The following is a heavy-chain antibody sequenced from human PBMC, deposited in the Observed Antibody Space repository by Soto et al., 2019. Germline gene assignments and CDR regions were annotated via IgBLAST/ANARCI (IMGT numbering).Heavy chain of an antibody. Sequence: SETLSLTCTVSCGSINSYYWNWIRQPPGKGLEWIGYIYYSGSTYYNPSLKSRLTISIDTSKNQFFLKLSSVTAADTAVYFCARAVTGYYFDYWGQGTLGTVS. CDR2: IYYSGST. CDR3: ARAVTGYYFDY. D-gene: IGHD6-19*01. J-gene: IGHJ4*02. CDR1: CGSINSYY. V-gene: IGHV4-59*01.